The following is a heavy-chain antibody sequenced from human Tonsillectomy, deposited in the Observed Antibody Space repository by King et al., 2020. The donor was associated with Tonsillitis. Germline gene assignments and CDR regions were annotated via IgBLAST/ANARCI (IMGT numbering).Heavy chain of an antibody. CDR3: ARSKSYYYDSGGYPRGAFDI. J-gene: IGHJ3*02. D-gene: IGHD3-22*01. V-gene: IGHV1-69*06. CDR2: IIPIFDTT. Sequence: QLVQSGAEVKKPGSSVKVSCKASGGTFSSYAITWVRQAPGQGLEWMGGIIPIFDTTNYAQKFQGRVTITADKSTSTAYMELSSLRSEDTAVDYCARSKSYYYDSGGYPRGAFDIWGQGTMVAVSS. CDR1: GGTFSSYA.